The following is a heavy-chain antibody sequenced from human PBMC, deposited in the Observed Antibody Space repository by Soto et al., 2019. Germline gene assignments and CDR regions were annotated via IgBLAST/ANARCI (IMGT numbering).Heavy chain of an antibody. CDR3: ARVWGGAFDL. Sequence: SETLSLTCTVSGGSISSYYWSWIRQPPGKGLEWIGYIYYSGSTNYNPSLKSRATISVDTSKNQFSLKLSSVTAADTAVYYCARVWGGAFDLWGKGTMVTVSS. J-gene: IGHJ3*01. CDR1: GGSISSYY. CDR2: IYYSGST. D-gene: IGHD3-10*01. V-gene: IGHV4-59*01.